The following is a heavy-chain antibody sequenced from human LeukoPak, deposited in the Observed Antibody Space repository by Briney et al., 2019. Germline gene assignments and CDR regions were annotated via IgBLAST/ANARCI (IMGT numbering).Heavy chain of an antibody. D-gene: IGHD2-15*01. CDR3: AKANVVAAMADWFDP. V-gene: IGHV3-23*01. J-gene: IGHJ5*02. CDR1: GFTFSSSA. Sequence: GGSLRLSCAASGFTFSSSAMSWVRQAPGKGLEWVSAISNNGGYTYYADSVQGRFTISRDNSKSTLCLQMNSLRAEDTAVYYCAKANVVAAMADWFDPWGQGTLVTVSS. CDR2: ISNNGGYT.